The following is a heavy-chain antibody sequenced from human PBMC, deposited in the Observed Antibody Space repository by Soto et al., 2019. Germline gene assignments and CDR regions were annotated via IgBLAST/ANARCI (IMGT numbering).Heavy chain of an antibody. CDR2: ISSTGSYT. V-gene: IGHV3-11*06. D-gene: IGHD3-22*01. J-gene: IGHJ5*02. Sequence: GTSQRHSHADSGLTYIDYYMSWIRQAPGKGLEWVSYISSTGSYTNYADSVKGRFTISRDNANNSLYLQMNSLRAEDTAVYYCARGDSSGYSWGQGT. CDR1: GLTYIDYY. CDR3: ARGDSSGYS.